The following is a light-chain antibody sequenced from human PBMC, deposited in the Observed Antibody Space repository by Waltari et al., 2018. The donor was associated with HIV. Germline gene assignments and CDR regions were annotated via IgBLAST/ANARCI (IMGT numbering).Light chain of an antibody. V-gene: IGLV2-23*02. CDR2: EVI. CDR3: CAYAGSYTYVV. J-gene: IGLJ2*01. CDR1: SSDVGGYNL. Sequence: QSALTQPASVSGSPGQSITISCTGTSSDVGGYNLVSWYQQHPGKAPNLMIYEVIKAPSGVSDRFSGSKAGNTACLNSSGLQAEEEAEYYCCAYAGSYTYVVFGRGTKLTVL.